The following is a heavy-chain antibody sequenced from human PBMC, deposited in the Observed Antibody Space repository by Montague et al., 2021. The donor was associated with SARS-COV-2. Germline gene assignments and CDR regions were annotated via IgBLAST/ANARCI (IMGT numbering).Heavy chain of an antibody. D-gene: IGHD1-14*01. CDR2: IYYTGST. CDR1: GGSVSSGSYY. Sequence: SETLSLTCTVSGGSVSSGSYYWSWIRQPPGKGLQSIGYIYYTGSTNYNPSLKSRVTISVDSSKNQFSVRLSSVTAADTAVYYCARISGITSWYYDYWGQGTLVTVSS. V-gene: IGHV4-61*01. J-gene: IGHJ4*02. CDR3: ARISGITSWYYDY.